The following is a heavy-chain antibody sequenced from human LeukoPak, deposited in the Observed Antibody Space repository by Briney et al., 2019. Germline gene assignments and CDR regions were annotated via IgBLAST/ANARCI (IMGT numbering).Heavy chain of an antibody. J-gene: IGHJ4*02. CDR2: IYTSGST. V-gene: IGHV4-4*09. Sequence: SETLSLTCTVSGGSISSYYWSWIRQPPGKGLEWIGYIYTSGSTNYNPSLKSRVTISVDTSKNQFSLRLSSVTAADTAVYYCARASTAMVRDWGQGTLVTVSS. CDR1: GGSISSYY. CDR3: ARASTAMVRD. D-gene: IGHD5-18*01.